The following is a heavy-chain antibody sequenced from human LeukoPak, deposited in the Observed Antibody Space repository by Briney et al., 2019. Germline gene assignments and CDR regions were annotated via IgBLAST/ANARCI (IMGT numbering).Heavy chain of an antibody. Sequence: ASVKVSCKASGYTFTGYYMQWVRQAPGQGLEWMGWINCNSAGTKYPQKFQGRVSMTRDTSISTAYLELSRLRSDDTAVYYCARDLTNVGGVSDPRIRGHWGQGTLVTVSS. V-gene: IGHV1-2*02. CDR2: INCNSAGT. D-gene: IGHD3-3*01. CDR1: GYTFTGYY. J-gene: IGHJ4*02. CDR3: ARDLTNVGGVSDPRIRGH.